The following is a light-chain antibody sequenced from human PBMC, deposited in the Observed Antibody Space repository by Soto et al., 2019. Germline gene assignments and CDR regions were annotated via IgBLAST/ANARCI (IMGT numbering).Light chain of an antibody. J-gene: IGKJ1*01. V-gene: IGKV1-9*01. CDR1: QAINNV. CDR3: HQLNTCPRS. CDR2: AAS. Sequence: DIQLTQSPSFLSASVGDRVIITCRASQAINNVLAWYQQKPGTAPKLLIYAASTLQSGVPSRFSGSGSGTEFTLTISSLQPDDCATYYCHQLNTCPRSFGQGTKVEIK.